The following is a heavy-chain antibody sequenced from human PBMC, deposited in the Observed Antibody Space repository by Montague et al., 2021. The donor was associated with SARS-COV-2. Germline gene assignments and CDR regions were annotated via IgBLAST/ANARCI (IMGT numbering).Heavy chain of an antibody. J-gene: IGHJ4*02. CDR1: GGSISSSSYY. D-gene: IGHD6-6*01. Sequence: SETLSLTCTVSGGSISSSSYYWGRIRQPPGKGLEWIGYIYYSGSTNYXPSLKSRVTISVDTSKNQFSLKLSSVTAADTAVYYCARGREYSSSAGFDYWGQGTLVTVSS. CDR2: IYYSGST. CDR3: ARGREYSSSAGFDY. V-gene: IGHV4-61*05.